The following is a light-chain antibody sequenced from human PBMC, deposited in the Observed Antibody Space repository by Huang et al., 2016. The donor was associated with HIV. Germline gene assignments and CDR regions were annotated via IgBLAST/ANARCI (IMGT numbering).Light chain of an antibody. V-gene: IGKV1-39*01. CDR2: AAS. J-gene: IGKJ4*01. CDR1: QSISSY. CDR3: QQSYSTPLT. Sequence: DIQMTQSPSSLSASVGDRVTITCRASQSISSYLNWYQQKPGKAPKLLSYAASSLKSGVPSRFSGSGSGTDFTLTVSNLQPEDFAAYYCQQSYSTPLTFGRGTKVEIK.